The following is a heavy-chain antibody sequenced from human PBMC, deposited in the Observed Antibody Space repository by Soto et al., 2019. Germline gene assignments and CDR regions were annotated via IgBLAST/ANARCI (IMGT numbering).Heavy chain of an antibody. Sequence: PAGSLKISCTRFGYALTSFWISWFRQIPWKGLEWMGRIDPRDSYVNYSPSFQGHVTISLDKSISTAYLQWGSLKASDTAMYYCARRFCSTTTCDSWFDPWGQGTLVTVSS. D-gene: IGHD2-2*01. V-gene: IGHV5-10-1*01. J-gene: IGHJ5*02. CDR1: GYALTSFW. CDR2: IDPRDSYV. CDR3: ARRFCSTTTCDSWFDP.